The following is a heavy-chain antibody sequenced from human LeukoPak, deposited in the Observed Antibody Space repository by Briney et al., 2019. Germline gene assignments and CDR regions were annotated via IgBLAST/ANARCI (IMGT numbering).Heavy chain of an antibody. CDR3: ARQWDY. V-gene: IGHV4-59*08. CDR1: GGSISSYY. Sequence: PSETLSLTCTVSGGSISSYYWSWIRQPPGKGLEWIGYIYYSGTTNYNPSLKSRVTISVDTSKNQFSLKVRSVTAADTAVYYCARQWDYWGQGTLVTVSS. J-gene: IGHJ4*02. CDR2: IYYSGTT.